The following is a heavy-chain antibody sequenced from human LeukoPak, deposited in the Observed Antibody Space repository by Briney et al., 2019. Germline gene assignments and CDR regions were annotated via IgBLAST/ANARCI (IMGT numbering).Heavy chain of an antibody. Sequence: LGGPLRLSCAASGFTFTNSAMGWVRQAPGKGLEWVSSISAIGGSTYYADSVKGRFTISRDNSKNTLYLQMNSLRVEDTAIYYCAKARSGWYLFDYWGQETLVTVSS. J-gene: IGHJ4*02. CDR1: GFTFTNSA. CDR2: ISAIGGST. D-gene: IGHD6-19*01. CDR3: AKARSGWYLFDY. V-gene: IGHV3-23*01.